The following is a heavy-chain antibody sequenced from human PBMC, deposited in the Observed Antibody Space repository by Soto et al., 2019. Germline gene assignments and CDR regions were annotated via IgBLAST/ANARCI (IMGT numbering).Heavy chain of an antibody. Sequence: QAQLVQAGAEVTKPGASANISCKASGYTFTRYNIHWMRQAPGQGLEWMGIIDTRGGSADYTQRLQCRVTMTRDTSTGTVYMELSSLGSEDTAVYYCARDLPRDLVRGSFDIWGQGTLVTVSS. CDR1: GYTFTRYN. D-gene: IGHD3-10*01. CDR3: ARDLPRDLVRGSFDI. J-gene: IGHJ3*02. CDR2: IDTRGGSA. V-gene: IGHV1-46*01.